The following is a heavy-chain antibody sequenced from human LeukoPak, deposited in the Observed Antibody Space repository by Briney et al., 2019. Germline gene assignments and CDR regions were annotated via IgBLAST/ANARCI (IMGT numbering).Heavy chain of an antibody. CDR3: ATSPGALGFGEPLDGFDI. CDR2: IRSKANSYAT. Sequence: GGSLKLSCAASGFTFSDSPMHWVRQASGKGLEWVGRIRSKANSYATAYAASVKGRFTISRDDSKNTAYLQMNSLKTEDTAVYYCATSPGALGFGEPLDGFDIWGQGTTVAVSS. V-gene: IGHV3-73*01. J-gene: IGHJ3*02. CDR1: GFTFSDSP. D-gene: IGHD3-10*01.